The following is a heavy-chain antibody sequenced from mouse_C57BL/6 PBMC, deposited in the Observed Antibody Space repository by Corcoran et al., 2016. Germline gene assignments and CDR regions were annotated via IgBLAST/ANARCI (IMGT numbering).Heavy chain of an antibody. J-gene: IGHJ1*03. CDR2: ISYDGSN. CDR1: GYSITSGYY. CDR3: ARGGGSRGYWYFDV. V-gene: IGHV3-6*01. Sequence: DVQLQESGPGLVKPSQSLSLTCSVTGYSITSGYYWNWIRQFPGNKLEWMGYISYDGSNNYNPSLKNRISITRDTSKNQFFLKLNSVTTEDTATYYCARGGGSRGYWYFDVWGTGTTVTVSS. D-gene: IGHD1-1*02.